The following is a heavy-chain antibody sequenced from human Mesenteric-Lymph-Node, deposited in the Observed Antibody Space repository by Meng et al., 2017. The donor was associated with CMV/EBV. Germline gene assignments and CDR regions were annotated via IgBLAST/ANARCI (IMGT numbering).Heavy chain of an antibody. J-gene: IGHJ5*02. V-gene: IGHV1-69*01. D-gene: IGHD2/OR15-2a*01. Sequence: GTLSSYRITWVRQAPGQGLEYMGWIIPLFGSTHYARKFQGRVIMTADDSTNTAYMELSSLRSDDTAVYYCARGGEYSIPYGRDYFDPWGQGTLATVSS. CDR3: ARGGEYSIPYGRDYFDP. CDR2: IIPLFGST. CDR1: GTLSSYR.